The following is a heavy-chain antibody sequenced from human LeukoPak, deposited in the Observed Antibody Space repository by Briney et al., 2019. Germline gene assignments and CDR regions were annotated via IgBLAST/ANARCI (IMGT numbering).Heavy chain of an antibody. CDR3: ARDRSYSGSYYEDF. Sequence: PGGSLRLSCAASGFTFSSYEMNWVRQAPGKGLEWVSGINWNGGTTSYADSLKGRFTISRDNARNSLYLQMNSLRVEDTAFYYCARDRSYSGSYYEDFWGQGTLVTVSP. V-gene: IGHV3-20*04. J-gene: IGHJ4*02. CDR2: INWNGGTT. CDR1: GFTFSSYE. D-gene: IGHD1-26*01.